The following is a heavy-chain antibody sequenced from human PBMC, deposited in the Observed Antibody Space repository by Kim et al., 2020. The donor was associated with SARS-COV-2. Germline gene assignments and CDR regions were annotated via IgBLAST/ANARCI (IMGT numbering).Heavy chain of an antibody. D-gene: IGHD2-2*01. Sequence: VRGRFTISRDNSKNTLYLEMNSLRAEDTAVYFCARGRFCSSTNCYSYMGVWGKGTTVIVSS. J-gene: IGHJ6*03. CDR3: ARGRFCSSTNCYSYMGV. V-gene: IGHV3-30*07.